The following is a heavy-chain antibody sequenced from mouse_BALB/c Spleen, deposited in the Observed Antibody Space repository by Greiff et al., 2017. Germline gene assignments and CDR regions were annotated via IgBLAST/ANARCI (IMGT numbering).Heavy chain of an antibody. V-gene: IGHV5-15*02. CDR1: GFTFSDYG. CDR2: ISNLAYSI. CDR3: ARGTYYRYDDYAMDY. J-gene: IGHJ4*01. D-gene: IGHD2-14*01. Sequence: EVKLQESGGGLVQPGGSRKLSCAASGFTFSDYGMAWVRQAPGKGPEWVAFISNLAYSIYYADTVTGRFTISRENAKNTLYLEMSSLRSEDTAMYYCARGTYYRYDDYAMDYWGQGTSVTVSS.